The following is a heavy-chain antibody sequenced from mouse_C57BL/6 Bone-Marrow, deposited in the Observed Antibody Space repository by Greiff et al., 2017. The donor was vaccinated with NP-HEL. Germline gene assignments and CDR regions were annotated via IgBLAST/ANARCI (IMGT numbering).Heavy chain of an antibody. CDR1: GYTFTSYD. CDR2: IYPRDGST. Sequence: QVQLQQSGPELVKPGASVKLSCKASGYTFTSYDINWAKQRPGQGLEWIGWIYPRDGSTKYNEKFKGKATLTVDTSSSTAYMELHSLTSEDSAVYFCAREGRWLLRVPWFAYWGQGTLVTVSA. CDR3: AREGRWLLRVPWFAY. J-gene: IGHJ3*01. D-gene: IGHD2-3*01. V-gene: IGHV1-85*01.